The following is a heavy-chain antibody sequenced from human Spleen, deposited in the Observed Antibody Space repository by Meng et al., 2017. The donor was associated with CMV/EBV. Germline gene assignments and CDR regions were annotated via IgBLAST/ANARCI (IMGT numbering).Heavy chain of an antibody. J-gene: IGHJ4*02. CDR3: ARLIAVAGGPADY. CDR1: GESISGRTYY. D-gene: IGHD6-19*01. V-gene: IGHV4-39*07. Sequence: VSGESISGRTYYWGWIRQPPGKGLEWIATIFYSGSTYYNPSHKRRVTMSVDTSKNQFSLKLSSVTVADTAVYYCARLIAVAGGPADYWGQGTLVTVSS. CDR2: IFYSGST.